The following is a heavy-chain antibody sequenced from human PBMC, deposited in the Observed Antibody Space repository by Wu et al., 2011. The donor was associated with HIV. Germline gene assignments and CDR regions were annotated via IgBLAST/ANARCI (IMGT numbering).Heavy chain of an antibody. CDR2: IIAIFGTA. CDR1: GGTFSSYG. D-gene: IGHD3-22*01. Sequence: QVQLVQSGAEVKKPGSSVKVSCKASGGTFSSYGISWVRQAPGQGLEWMGGIIAIFGTANYAQKFQGRVTITADKSTTTTYMELNNLRSEDTAVYYCARGSGYHFNYNYLVVWGKGTTVTVSS. V-gene: IGHV1-69*14. J-gene: IGHJ6*03. CDR3: ARGSGYHFNYNYLVV.